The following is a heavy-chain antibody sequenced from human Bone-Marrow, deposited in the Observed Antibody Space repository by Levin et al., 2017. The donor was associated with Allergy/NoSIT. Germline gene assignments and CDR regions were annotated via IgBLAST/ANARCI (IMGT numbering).Heavy chain of an antibody. CDR3: ATHEWLLKGTNY. Sequence: GESLKISCAASGFIFSSYTMNWVRQAPGKGLEWVSSISSTSSYIYYTDSVKGRFTVSRDNAKNSLYLQMNSLRAEDTAVYFCATHEWLLKGTNYWGQGTLVTVSS. CDR2: ISSTSSYI. CDR1: GFIFSSYT. D-gene: IGHD3-3*01. V-gene: IGHV3-21*01. J-gene: IGHJ4*02.